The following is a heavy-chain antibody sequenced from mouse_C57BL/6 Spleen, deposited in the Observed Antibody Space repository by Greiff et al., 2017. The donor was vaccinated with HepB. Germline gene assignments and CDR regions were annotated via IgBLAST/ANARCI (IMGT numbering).Heavy chain of an antibody. D-gene: IGHD1-1*01. CDR1: GYTFTSYW. J-gene: IGHJ2*01. Sequence: QVQLKQPGTELVKPGASVKLSCKASGYTFTSYWMHWVKQRPGQGLEWIGNINPSNGGTNYNEKFKSKATLTVDKSSSTAYMQRSSLTSEDSAVYDCARGPCITTVVATGNYWGKGTTLTVSS. CDR3: ARGPCITTVVATGNY. CDR2: INPSNGGT. V-gene: IGHV1-53*01.